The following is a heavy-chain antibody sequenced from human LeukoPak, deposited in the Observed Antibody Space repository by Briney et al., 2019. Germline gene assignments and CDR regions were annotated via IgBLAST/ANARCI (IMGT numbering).Heavy chain of an antibody. V-gene: IGHV3-11*01. CDR3: AREGVGFSYGYACH. CDR2: ISSGTISVTTV. CDR1: GFTFNDYY. J-gene: IGHJ4*02. D-gene: IGHD5-18*01. Sequence: GGSLRLSCAASGFTFNDYYMSWIRQAPGKGLEWVSYISSGTISVTTVYYADSVKGRFTISRDNAKNSLYLQMNSLRPEDTAVYFCAREGVGFSYGYACHWGQGTLVTVSS.